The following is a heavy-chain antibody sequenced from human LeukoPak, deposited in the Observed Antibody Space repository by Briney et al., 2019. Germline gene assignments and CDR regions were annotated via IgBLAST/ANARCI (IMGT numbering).Heavy chain of an antibody. Sequence: PETLSLTCTVSGGSISSFYWSWIRQPPGKGLEWIGYIFYSGSTNYNPSLKSRVTMSVATSKNQFSLKLSSVTAADTAVYYCARHTPVPLPSGFYFEMDVWGQGTTVTVSS. V-gene: IGHV4-59*08. J-gene: IGHJ6*02. CDR2: IFYSGST. CDR1: GGSISSFY. CDR3: ARHTPVPLPSGFYFEMDV. D-gene: IGHD2-15*01.